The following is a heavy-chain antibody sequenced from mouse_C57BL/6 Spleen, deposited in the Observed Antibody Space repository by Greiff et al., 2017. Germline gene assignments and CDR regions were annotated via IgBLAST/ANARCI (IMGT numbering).Heavy chain of an antibody. V-gene: IGHV1-50*01. J-gene: IGHJ4*01. D-gene: IGHD1-1*01. Sequence: QVQLQQPGAELVKPGASVKLSCKASGYTFTSYWMQWVKQRPGQGLEWIGEIDPSDSYTNYNQKFKGKATLTVDTSSSTAYMQLSSLTSEDSAVYYCARRYGSRGYYAMDYWGQGTSVTVSS. CDR2: IDPSDSYT. CDR3: ARRYGSRGYYAMDY. CDR1: GYTFTSYW.